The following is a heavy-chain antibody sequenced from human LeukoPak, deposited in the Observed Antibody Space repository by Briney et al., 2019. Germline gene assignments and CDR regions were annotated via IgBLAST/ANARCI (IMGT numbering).Heavy chain of an antibody. CDR3: ARGTSSWYAPSRWAFDI. V-gene: IGHV4-59*08. CDR1: GGSISSYY. J-gene: IGHJ3*02. CDR2: IYYSGST. Sequence: SETLSLTCTVSGGSISSYYWSWIRQVPGKGLEWIGYIYYSGSTNYNPSLKSRVTISVDTSKNQFSLKLSSVTAADTAVYYCARGTSSWYAPSRWAFDIWGQGTMVTVSS. D-gene: IGHD6-13*01.